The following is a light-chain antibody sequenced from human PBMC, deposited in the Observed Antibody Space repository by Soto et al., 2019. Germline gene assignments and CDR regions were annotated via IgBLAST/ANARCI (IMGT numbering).Light chain of an antibody. V-gene: IGKV1-13*02. CDR1: QAIRGA. Sequence: AIQVTQSPSSLSASVGDRVTITCRASQAIRGALAWYQQKPGKPPKLLIYDVSSLESGVPSRFSGSGSGTEFTLTISSLQPEDFGTYYYQQFLSYPITFGHGTRLEIK. J-gene: IGKJ5*01. CDR2: DVS. CDR3: QQFLSYPIT.